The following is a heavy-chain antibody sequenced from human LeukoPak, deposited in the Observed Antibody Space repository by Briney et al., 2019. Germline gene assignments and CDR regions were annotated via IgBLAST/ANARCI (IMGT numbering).Heavy chain of an antibody. CDR3: ARAKQWNYYFDY. CDR1: GFTFSTYS. CDR2: ISESSTYI. Sequence: GGSLRLSCAASGFTFSTYSMNWVRQAPGKWMEWVASISESSTYIYSADSIKGRFTISRDNAKNSLYLQMNSLRVEDTALYYCARAKQWNYYFDYWGQGTLVTVSS. V-gene: IGHV3-21*01. D-gene: IGHD6-19*01. J-gene: IGHJ4*02.